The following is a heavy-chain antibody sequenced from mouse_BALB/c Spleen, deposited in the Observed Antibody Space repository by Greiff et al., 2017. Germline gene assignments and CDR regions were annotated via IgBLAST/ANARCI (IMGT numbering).Heavy chain of an antibody. V-gene: IGHV1-9*01. Sequence: VQLQQSGAELMKPGASVKISCKATGYTFSSYWIEWVKQRPGHGLEWIGEILPGSGSTNYNEKFKGKATFTADTSSNTSYMQHSRLTSEDTAVYYCARSHYDGCNYGAYWGQGTLVTVSA. CDR1: GYTFSSYW. D-gene: IGHD1-1*02. CDR3: ARSHYDGCNYGAY. CDR2: ILPGSGST. J-gene: IGHJ3*01.